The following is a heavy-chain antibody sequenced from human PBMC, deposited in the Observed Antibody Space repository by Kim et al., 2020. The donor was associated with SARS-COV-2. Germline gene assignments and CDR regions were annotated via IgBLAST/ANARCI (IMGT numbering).Heavy chain of an antibody. CDR1: GFTFSSYA. V-gene: IGHV3-30-3*01. Sequence: GGSLRLSCAASGFTFSSYAMHWVRQAPGKGLEWVAVISYDGSNKYYADSVKGRFTISRDNSKNTLYLQMNSLRAEDTAVYYCEFLPADYYYGMDVWGQGTTVTVSS. J-gene: IGHJ6*02. CDR2: ISYDGSNK. CDR3: EFLPADYYYGMDV.